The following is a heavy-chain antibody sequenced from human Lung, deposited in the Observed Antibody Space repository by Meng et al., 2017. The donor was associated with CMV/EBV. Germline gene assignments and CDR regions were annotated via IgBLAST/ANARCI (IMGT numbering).Heavy chain of an antibody. V-gene: IGHV3-30*02. CDR2: IRHDGSNK. Sequence: GGSXRLXCAASGFTFDTYGMHWVRQAPGKRLEWVAFIRHDGSNKFYGDSVKGRFTISRDNSKNTLYLQMNSLRAEETAMYYCAKDQLLFGGPNAYFDDWGQGTLVTVSS. D-gene: IGHD3-16*01. CDR1: GFTFDTYG. CDR3: AKDQLLFGGPNAYFDD. J-gene: IGHJ4*02.